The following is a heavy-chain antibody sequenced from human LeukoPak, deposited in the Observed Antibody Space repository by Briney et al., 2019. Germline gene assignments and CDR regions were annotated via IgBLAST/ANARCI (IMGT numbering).Heavy chain of an antibody. CDR2: INHSGST. J-gene: IGHJ6*03. CDR1: GGSFSGYY. D-gene: IGHD2-2*01. V-gene: IGHV4-34*01. Sequence: PSETLSLTCAVYGGSFSGYYWSWIRQPPGKGLEWIGEINHSGSTNYNPSLKSRVTISVDTSKNQFSLKLSSVTAADTAVYYCARDQFSIVVVPAAIFRYYYYMDVWGKGTTVTVSS. CDR3: ARDQFSIVVVPAAIFRYYYYMDV.